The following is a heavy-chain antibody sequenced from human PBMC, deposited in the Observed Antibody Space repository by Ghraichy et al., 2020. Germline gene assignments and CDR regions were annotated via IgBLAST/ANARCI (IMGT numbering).Heavy chain of an antibody. CDR2: TSHTGHT. CDR3: ARHSPSYYNGGTYYVFDF. Sequence: SETLSLTCTVPGDSFTRNYWSWIRQSSEMGLEWLGFTSHTGHTVYNPSLTSRATVSIDTPKNHFSLNLRSETAADTAVYYCARHSPSYYNGGTYYVFDFWGQGILVTVSS. CDR1: GDSFTRNY. J-gene: IGHJ4*02. V-gene: IGHV4-59*08. D-gene: IGHD3-10*01.